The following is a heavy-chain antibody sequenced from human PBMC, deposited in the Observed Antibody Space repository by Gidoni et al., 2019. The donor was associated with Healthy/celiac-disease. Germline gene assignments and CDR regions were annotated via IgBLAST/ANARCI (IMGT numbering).Heavy chain of an antibody. Sequence: EVQLVESGGGLVKPGGSLRLYCAASGFTFSSYSMNWVRQAPGKGLEWVSSISSSSSYIYYADSVKGRFTISRDNAKNSLYLQMNSLRAEDTAVYYCALIRRQQLVLDAFDIWGQGTMVTVSS. CDR1: GFTFSSYS. D-gene: IGHD6-13*01. J-gene: IGHJ3*02. CDR3: ALIRRQQLVLDAFDI. V-gene: IGHV3-21*01. CDR2: ISSSSSYI.